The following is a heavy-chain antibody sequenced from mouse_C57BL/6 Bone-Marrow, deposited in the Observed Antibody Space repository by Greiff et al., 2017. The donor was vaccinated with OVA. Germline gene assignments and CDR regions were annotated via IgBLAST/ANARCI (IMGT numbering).Heavy chain of an antibody. CDR3: ARSRIYYGNFDY. Sequence: QVHVKQSGAELVRPGTSVKMSCKASGYTFTNYWIGWAKQRPGHGLEWIGDIYPGGGYSNYNEKVKGKATLTTDKSTSTAYMKFSSLTAEDSAIYYCARSRIYYGNFDYWGQGTTLTVSS. CDR2: IYPGGGYS. D-gene: IGHD2-1*01. V-gene: IGHV1-63*01. J-gene: IGHJ2*01. CDR1: GYTFTNYW.